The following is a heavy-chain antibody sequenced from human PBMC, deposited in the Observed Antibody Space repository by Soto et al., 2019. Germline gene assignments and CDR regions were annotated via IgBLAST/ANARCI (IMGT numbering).Heavy chain of an antibody. CDR1: GFAFSSYG. J-gene: IGHJ3*02. CDR2: IRPDGSQK. Sequence: GGSLRLSCVTSGFAFSSYGMHWVRQAPGKGLEWVANIRPDGSQKWYVDSVKGRFTISRDNAKKSLYLQMNSLRAEDTAVYYCARGDYYDSSGPFSDAFDIWGQGTMVTVSS. CDR3: ARGDYYDSSGPFSDAFDI. V-gene: IGHV3-7*04. D-gene: IGHD3-22*01.